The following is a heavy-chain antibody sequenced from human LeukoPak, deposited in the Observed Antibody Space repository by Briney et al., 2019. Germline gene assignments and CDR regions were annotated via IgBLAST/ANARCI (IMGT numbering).Heavy chain of an antibody. Sequence: GASVKVSCRASGYTFTSYHMHWVRQAPGQGLEWMGIINPSGGTTNYAQKFRGRVTMTRDMSTSTVYMELSSLRSEDTAVYYCARDQGDILAWPYYMDVWGKGTTVTISS. D-gene: IGHD3-9*01. J-gene: IGHJ6*03. CDR3: ARDQGDILAWPYYMDV. V-gene: IGHV1-46*01. CDR1: GYTFTSYH. CDR2: INPSGGTT.